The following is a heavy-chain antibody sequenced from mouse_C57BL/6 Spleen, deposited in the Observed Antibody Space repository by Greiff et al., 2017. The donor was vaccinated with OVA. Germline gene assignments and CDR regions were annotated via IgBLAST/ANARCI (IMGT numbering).Heavy chain of an antibody. V-gene: IGHV14-3*01. D-gene: IGHD4-1*01. Sequence: EVQLQQSVAELVRPGASVKLSCTASGFNIKNTYMHWVKQRPEQGLEWIGRIDPANGNTKYAPKFQGKATITADTSSNTAYLQLSSLTSEDSAVYYGARGSGTGGDRFAYWGQGTLVTVSA. J-gene: IGHJ3*01. CDR1: GFNIKNTY. CDR3: ARGSGTGGDRFAY. CDR2: IDPANGNT.